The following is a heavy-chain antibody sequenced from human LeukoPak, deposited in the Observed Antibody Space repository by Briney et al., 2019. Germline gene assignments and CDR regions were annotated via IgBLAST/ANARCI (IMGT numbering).Heavy chain of an antibody. V-gene: IGHV3-7*01. J-gene: IGHJ5*02. D-gene: IGHD2-15*01. Sequence: GGSLRLSCAAPGFTFSSYWMSWVRQAPGKGVGWVANIKQDGSEKYYVDSVKGRFTISRDNAKNSLYLQMNSLRAEDTAVYYCARAKGGSSPYNWFDPWGQGTLVTVSS. CDR1: GFTFSSYW. CDR2: IKQDGSEK. CDR3: ARAKGGSSPYNWFDP.